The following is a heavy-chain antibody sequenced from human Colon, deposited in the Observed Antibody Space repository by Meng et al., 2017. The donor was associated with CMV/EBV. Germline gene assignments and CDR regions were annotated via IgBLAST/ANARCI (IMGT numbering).Heavy chain of an antibody. V-gene: IGHV1-18*01. Sequence: GESLKISCKASGFTLSNNGVTWVRQAPGQGLELVGWVSGYDGDTKYVQKFQGRVTLTADTSTNTAYLELRTLRSDDTAVYYCVRDRRLYFLMGEYFLDHWGQGTLVTVSS. CDR1: GFTLSNNG. CDR3: VRDRRLYFLMGEYFLDH. CDR2: VSGYDGDT. J-gene: IGHJ4*02. D-gene: IGHD2/OR15-2a*01.